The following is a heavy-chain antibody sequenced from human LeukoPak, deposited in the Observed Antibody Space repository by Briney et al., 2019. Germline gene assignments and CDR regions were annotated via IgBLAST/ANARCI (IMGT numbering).Heavy chain of an antibody. J-gene: IGHJ5*02. Sequence: PGGSLRLSCVASEFIFSDYWMSWVRQAPGKGLEWVANIKQGGREEKYVSSVKGRFAISRDDAESTLYLQMDSLSGDDTAVYYCARDNGGWFDTWGRGTLVTVSS. D-gene: IGHD3-10*01. CDR2: IKQGGREE. V-gene: IGHV3-7*03. CDR1: EFIFSDYW. CDR3: ARDNGGWFDT.